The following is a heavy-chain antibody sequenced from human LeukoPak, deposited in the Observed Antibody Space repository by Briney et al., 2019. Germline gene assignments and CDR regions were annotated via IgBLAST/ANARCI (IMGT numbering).Heavy chain of an antibody. CDR1: GFTFSSYA. J-gene: IGHJ5*02. CDR2: ISGSGGST. V-gene: IGHV3-23*01. Sequence: PGGSLRHLCAASGFTFSSYAMSWVRQAPGKGLEWVSAISGSGGSTYYADSVKGRFTISRDNSKNTLYLQMNSLRAEDTAVYYCAKVRGGTVTMVSVFWFAASGQRTLVTVSS. D-gene: IGHD4-17*01. CDR3: AKVRGGTVTMVSVFWFAA.